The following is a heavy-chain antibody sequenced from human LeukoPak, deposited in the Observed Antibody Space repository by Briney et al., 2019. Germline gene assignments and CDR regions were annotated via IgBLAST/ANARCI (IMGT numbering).Heavy chain of an antibody. V-gene: IGHV3-23*01. J-gene: IGHJ4*02. D-gene: IGHD6-13*01. Sequence: GGSLRLSCAASGFTFSNYAMSWVRQAPGKGLEWVSAISGSGGSTYYADSVKGRFTISRDNSKNTLYLQMNSLRAEDTAVYYCATGELAAADSFDYWGQGTLVTVSS. CDR3: ATGELAAADSFDY. CDR2: ISGSGGST. CDR1: GFTFSNYA.